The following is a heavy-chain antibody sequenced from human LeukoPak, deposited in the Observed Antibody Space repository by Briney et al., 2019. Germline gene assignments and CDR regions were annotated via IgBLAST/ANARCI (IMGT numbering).Heavy chain of an antibody. Sequence: GGSLRLSCAASGFTVSSNYMSWVRQAPGKGLEWVAVIYSGGSTYYADSVKGRFTIPRDNSKNTLYLQTNSLRAEDTAVYYCARLRGGYGDYYFDYWGQGTLVTVSS. J-gene: IGHJ4*02. D-gene: IGHD4-17*01. CDR2: IYSGGST. CDR3: ARLRGGYGDYYFDY. CDR1: GFTVSSNY. V-gene: IGHV3-66*01.